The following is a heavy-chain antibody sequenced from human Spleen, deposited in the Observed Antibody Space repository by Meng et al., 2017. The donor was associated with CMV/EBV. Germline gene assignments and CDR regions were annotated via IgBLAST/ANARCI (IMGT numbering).Heavy chain of an antibody. V-gene: IGHV4-34*01. CDR2: INHSGST. Sequence: SETLSLTCAVYGGSFSGYYWSWIRQPPGKGLEWIGEINHSGSTNYNPSLKSRVTISVDTSKNQFSLNLRSVTAADMAMYYCASIDFLSGFQFDYWGQGTLVTVSS. CDR1: GGSFSGYY. J-gene: IGHJ4*02. D-gene: IGHD3-3*01. CDR3: ASIDFLSGFQFDY.